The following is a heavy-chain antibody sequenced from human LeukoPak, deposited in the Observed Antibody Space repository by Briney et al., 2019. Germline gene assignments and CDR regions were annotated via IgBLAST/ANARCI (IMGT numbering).Heavy chain of an antibody. CDR2: IDYSGST. J-gene: IGHJ4*02. CDR1: GGSISTYY. V-gene: IGHV4-59*01. D-gene: IGHD3-22*01. Sequence: PSETLSLTCSVSGGSISTYYWSWIRQPPGKGLEWIGYIDYSGSTNYNPSLKSRVTISVDTSKNHFSLKLSSVTAADTAVYYCAREGSDSSGYHYWGQGTLVTVSS. CDR3: AREGSDSSGYHY.